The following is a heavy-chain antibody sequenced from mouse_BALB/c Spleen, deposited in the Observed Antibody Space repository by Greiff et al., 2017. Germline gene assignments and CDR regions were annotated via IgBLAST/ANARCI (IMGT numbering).Heavy chain of an antibody. Sequence: QVQLQQPGAELVKPGTSVRLSCKASGYNFTSYWINWVKLRPGQGLEWIGDIYPGSGSTNYNEKFKSKATLTVDTSSSTAYMQLSSLASEDSALYYCARWHYYGSSYYYAMDYWGQGTSVTVSS. CDR1: GYNFTSYW. CDR2: IYPGSGST. V-gene: IGHV1-55*01. J-gene: IGHJ4*01. D-gene: IGHD1-1*01. CDR3: ARWHYYGSSYYYAMDY.